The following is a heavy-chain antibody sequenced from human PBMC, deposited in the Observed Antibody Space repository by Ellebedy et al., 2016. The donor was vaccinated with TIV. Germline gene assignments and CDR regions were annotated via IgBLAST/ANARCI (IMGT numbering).Heavy chain of an antibody. D-gene: IGHD4-17*01. J-gene: IGHJ5*02. V-gene: IGHV1-46*03. CDR2: INPSGGST. Sequence: ASVKVSCXASGYTFTSYYMHWVRQAPGQGLEWMGIINPSGGSTSYSQKFQGRVTMTRDTSTSTVYMELSSLRSEDTAVYYCTRAYGWFDPWGQGTLVTVSS. CDR3: TRAYGWFDP. CDR1: GYTFTSYY.